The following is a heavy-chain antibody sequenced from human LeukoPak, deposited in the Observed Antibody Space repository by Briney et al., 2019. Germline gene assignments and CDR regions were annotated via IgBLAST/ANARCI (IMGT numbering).Heavy chain of an antibody. CDR2: ISSTSDNT. V-gene: IGHV3-23*01. CDR1: GFTFTSYA. CDR3: ARVAWPDSFDI. J-gene: IGHJ3*02. Sequence: GGSLRLSYAASGFTFTSYAMAWVRRAPGKVLQWVSTISSTSDNTYYAGSVKGRFTVSRDNSKNTLFLQMNSLRAEDTAVYYCARVAWPDSFDIWGQGTMVTVSS. D-gene: IGHD5-24*01.